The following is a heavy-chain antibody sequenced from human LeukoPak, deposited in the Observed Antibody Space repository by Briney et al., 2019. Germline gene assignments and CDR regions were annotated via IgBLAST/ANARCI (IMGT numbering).Heavy chain of an antibody. D-gene: IGHD3-3*01. CDR2: ISGSGGST. CDR3: AKAYDFWSGYYISEGSAFDI. CDR1: GFTFSSYA. V-gene: IGHV3-23*01. J-gene: IGHJ3*02. Sequence: PGGSLRLSCAASGFTFSSYAMSWVRQAPGKGLEWVSAISGSGGSTYYADSVKGRFTISRDNSKNTLYLQMNSLRAEDTAVYYCAKAYDFWSGYYISEGSAFDIWGQGTMVTVSS.